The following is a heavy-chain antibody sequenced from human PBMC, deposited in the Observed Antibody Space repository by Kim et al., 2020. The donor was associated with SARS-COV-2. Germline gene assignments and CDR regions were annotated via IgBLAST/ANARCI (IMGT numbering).Heavy chain of an antibody. CDR3: ARASSTSCPCYYMDV. V-gene: IGHV3-74*01. Sequence: GGSLRLSCAASEFTFSTYWMYWVRQDPGKGLVWVSRISSSGNSTNYADSVKGRFTISRDNAKNTLYLQMNSLRAEDTAVYYCARASSTSCPCYYMDVWGKGTTVTVSS. D-gene: IGHD2-2*01. CDR2: ISSSGNST. J-gene: IGHJ6*03. CDR1: EFTFSTYW.